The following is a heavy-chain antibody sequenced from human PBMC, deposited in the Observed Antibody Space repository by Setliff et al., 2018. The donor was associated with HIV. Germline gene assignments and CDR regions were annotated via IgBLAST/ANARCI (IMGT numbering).Heavy chain of an antibody. CDR2: IHSSGST. V-gene: IGHV4-4*09. J-gene: IGHJ4*02. Sequence: LSLTCTVSGGSVNDFYCNWIRQPPGKGPEWIGDIHSSGSTIYNPSLKSRITISLDTSEEQFSLELSSATAADTAVYYCATLDHSGGNFLAYWGQGSLVT. CDR3: ATLDHSGGNFLAY. D-gene: IGHD2-21*02. CDR1: GGSVNDFY.